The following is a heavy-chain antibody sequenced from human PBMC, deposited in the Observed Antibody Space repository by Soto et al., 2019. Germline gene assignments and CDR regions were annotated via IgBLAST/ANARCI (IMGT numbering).Heavy chain of an antibody. J-gene: IGHJ4*02. V-gene: IGHV1-46*01. D-gene: IGHD3-10*01. CDR1: GYTFTSYY. CDR2: INPSGGST. CDR3: ARDIGGIGLLWFGDFDY. Sequence: ASVKVSCKASGYTFTSYYMHWVRQAPGQGLEWMGIINPSGGSTSYAQKFQGRVTMTRDTSTSTVYMELSSLRSEDTAVYYCARDIGGIGLLWFGDFDYWGQGTLVTVSS.